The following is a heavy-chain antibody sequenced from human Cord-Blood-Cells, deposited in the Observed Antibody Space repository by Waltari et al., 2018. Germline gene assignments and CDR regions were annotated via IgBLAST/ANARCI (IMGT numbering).Heavy chain of an antibody. J-gene: IGHJ6*02. Sequence: QVQLVESGGGVVQPGRSLRLSCAASGFTFSSYAMHWVRQAPGKGLEWVAVISYDGSNKYYADSVKGRFTISRDNSKNTLYLQMNSLRAEDTAVYYCARDRVVRGVNPYYYYGMDVWGQGTTVTVSS. V-gene: IGHV3-30*04. CDR2: ISYDGSNK. D-gene: IGHD3-10*01. CDR3: ARDRVVRGVNPYYYYGMDV. CDR1: GFTFSSYA.